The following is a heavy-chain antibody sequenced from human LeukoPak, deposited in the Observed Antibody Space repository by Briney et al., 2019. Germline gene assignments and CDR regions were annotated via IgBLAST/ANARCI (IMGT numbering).Heavy chain of an antibody. V-gene: IGHV4-34*01. D-gene: IGHD3-10*01. CDR3: ARAPRTYYYGSGEPN. J-gene: IGHJ4*02. CDR2: INHSGST. Sequence: PSETLSLTCAVYGGSFSGYYWSWIRQPPGKGLEWIGEINHSGSTNYNPSLKSRVTISVDTSKNQFSLKLSSVTAADTAVYYCARAPRTYYYGSGEPNWGQGTLVTVSS. CDR1: GGSFSGYY.